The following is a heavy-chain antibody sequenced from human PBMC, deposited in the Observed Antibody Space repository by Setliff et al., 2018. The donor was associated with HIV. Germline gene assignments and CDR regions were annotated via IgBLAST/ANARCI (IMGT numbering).Heavy chain of an antibody. CDR3: AKDSTFHYNGRGLGGAFDI. CDR1: GFTFSDYG. J-gene: IGHJ3*02. D-gene: IGHD2-8*01. Sequence: GGSLRLSCAASGFTFSDYGMHWVRQAPGKGLEWVAMISYDGNSKYYADSVKGRFTISRDDSKKTLYLQMNSLRAEDTAIFHCAKDSTFHYNGRGLGGAFDIWGQGTMVTVSS. CDR2: ISYDGNSK. V-gene: IGHV3-30*18.